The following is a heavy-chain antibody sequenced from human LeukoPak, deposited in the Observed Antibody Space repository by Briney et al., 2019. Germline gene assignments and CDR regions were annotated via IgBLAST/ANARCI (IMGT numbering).Heavy chain of an antibody. J-gene: IGHJ4*02. CDR2: ISGGGGST. CDR1: GFTFSSYA. CDR3: AKAPVPAYYYDSSGYYYFDY. Sequence: PGGSLRLSCAASGFTFSSYAMSWVRQAPGKGLEWASVISGGGGSTYYADSVKGRFTISRDNSKNTLYLQMNSLRAEDTAVYYCAKAPVPAYYYDSSGYYYFDYWGQGTLVTVSS. D-gene: IGHD3-22*01. V-gene: IGHV3-23*01.